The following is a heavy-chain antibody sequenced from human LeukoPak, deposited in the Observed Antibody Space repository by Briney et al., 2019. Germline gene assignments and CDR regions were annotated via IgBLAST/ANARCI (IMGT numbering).Heavy chain of an antibody. J-gene: IGHJ4*02. V-gene: IGHV3-33*01. CDR3: ARGGGRSPSGITYYFDS. Sequence: PGRSLRLSCEASGFTFRTYGMHWVRQAPGEGPEWVAVIWYDGSNKYYADSVKGRFTISRGNSKNILYLEMDSLRAEDTALYYCARGGGRSPSGITYYFDSWGQGTLVTVSS. CDR1: GFTFRTYG. CDR2: IWYDGSNK. D-gene: IGHD3-16*01.